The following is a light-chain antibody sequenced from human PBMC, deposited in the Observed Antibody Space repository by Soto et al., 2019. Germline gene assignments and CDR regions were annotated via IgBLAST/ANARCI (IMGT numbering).Light chain of an antibody. J-gene: IGLJ1*01. CDR3: SSYTSSRTLYV. V-gene: IGLV2-14*01. Sequence: QSVLTQPASVSGSPGQSITISCTGTSSDVGGYNYVSWYQQHPGKAPKLMIYDVSNRPSGVSNRFSGSKSGNTASLTISGLQAEDEADYYCSSYTSSRTLYVFATGTKVTVL. CDR2: DVS. CDR1: SSDVGGYNY.